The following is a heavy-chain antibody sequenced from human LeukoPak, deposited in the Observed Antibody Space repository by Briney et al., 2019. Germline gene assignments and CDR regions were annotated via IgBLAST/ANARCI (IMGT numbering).Heavy chain of an antibody. V-gene: IGHV4-30-4*08. J-gene: IGHJ5*02. Sequence: SQTLSLTCTVSGASLSSGDYYWSWLRQPPGTGLEWIGYIYYSGSIYYNPSLKSRVTTSIDTTKNQFSLKLSAVTAADTAVYYCAREHIVVVTDAIGYWFDHWGQGTLVTVSS. CDR3: AREHIVVVTDAIGYWFDH. CDR2: IYYSGSI. D-gene: IGHD2-2*01. CDR1: GASLSSGDYY.